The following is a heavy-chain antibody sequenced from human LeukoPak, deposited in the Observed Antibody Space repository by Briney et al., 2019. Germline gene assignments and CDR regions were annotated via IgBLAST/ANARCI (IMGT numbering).Heavy chain of an antibody. D-gene: IGHD3-9*01. V-gene: IGHV3-72*01. CDR3: ARDPSGYDILTGVPPNFGPFDY. CDR1: EFAFSEHH. CDR2: TRNKPNSYTT. Sequence: GGSLRLSCATSEFAFSEHHMDWVRRAPGKGLEWVGRTRNKPNSYTTEYAASVKGRFTISRDDSKNSLYLQMNSLRAEDTAVYYCARDPSGYDILTGVPPNFGPFDYWGQGTLVTVSS. J-gene: IGHJ4*02.